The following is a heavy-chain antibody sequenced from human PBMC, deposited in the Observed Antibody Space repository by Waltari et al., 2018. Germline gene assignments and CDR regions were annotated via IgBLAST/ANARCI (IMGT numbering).Heavy chain of an antibody. V-gene: IGHV1-3*02. CDR3: ARAGQWLTYNAVVYDY. CDR1: GYHFTSYA. CDR2: INAGNGNT. Sequence: QVQLVESGAEGKKPGGSVKVSCQGSGYHFTSYAMHLGRQAPGQRLEWMGWINAGNGNTKYSQEFQGRVTITRDTSASTAYMELSSLRSEDMAVYYCARAGQWLTYNAVVYDYWGQGTLVTVSS. D-gene: IGHD6-19*01. J-gene: IGHJ4*02.